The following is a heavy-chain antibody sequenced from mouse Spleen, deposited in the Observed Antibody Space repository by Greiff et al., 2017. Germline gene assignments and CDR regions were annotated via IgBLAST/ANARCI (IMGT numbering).Heavy chain of an antibody. CDR3: ARYPNWDEGYFDY. D-gene: IGHD4-1*01. CDR1: GFTFSSFG. J-gene: IGHJ2*01. CDR2: ISSGSSTI. Sequence: EVHLVESGGGLVQPGGSRKLSCAASGFTFSSFGMHWVRQAPEKGLEWVAYISSGSSTIYYADTVKGRFTISRDNPKNTLFLQMTSLRSEDTAMYYCARYPNWDEGYFDYWGQGTTLTVSS. V-gene: IGHV5-17*02.